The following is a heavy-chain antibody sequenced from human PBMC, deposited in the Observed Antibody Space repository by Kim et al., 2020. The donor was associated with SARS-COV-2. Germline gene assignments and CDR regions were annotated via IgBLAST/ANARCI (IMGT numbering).Heavy chain of an antibody. CDR3: ARDPHYGDYWRYGMDV. D-gene: IGHD4-17*01. CDR1: GFTFSSYW. V-gene: IGHV3-7*01. J-gene: IGHJ6*02. CDR2: IKQDGSEK. Sequence: GGSLRLSCAASGFTFSSYWMSWVRQAPGKGLEWVANIKQDGSEKYYVDSVKGRFTISRDNAKNSLYLQMNSLRAEDTAVYYCARDPHYGDYWRYGMDVWGQGTTVTVSS.